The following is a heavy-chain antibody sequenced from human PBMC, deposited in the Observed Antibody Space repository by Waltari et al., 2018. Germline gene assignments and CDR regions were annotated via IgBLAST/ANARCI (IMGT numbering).Heavy chain of an antibody. J-gene: IGHJ3*02. CDR1: GYTFTDYY. CDR2: VDPEDGET. V-gene: IGHV1-69-2*01. Sequence: EVQLVQSGAEVKKPGATVKISCKASGYTFTDYYMHWVQQAPGKGLEWMGRVDPEDGETIYAEKFQGRVTITADTSTDTAYMELSSLRSEDTAVYYCATSNLYSGYDLAGAFDIWGQGTMVTVSS. CDR3: ATSNLYSGYDLAGAFDI. D-gene: IGHD5-12*01.